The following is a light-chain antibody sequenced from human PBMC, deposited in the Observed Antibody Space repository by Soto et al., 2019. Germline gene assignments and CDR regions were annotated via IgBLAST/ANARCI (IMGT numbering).Light chain of an antibody. Sequence: AIQLTQSPSSLSASVGDSVTITCRASQGISSALAWYQQIPGRAPKLLIYDASSLEIGVPSRFSGSRSGTDFTLTVSTLQPEDFATCYCQQFNNYPLTFGGETKVEIK. CDR3: QQFNNYPLT. CDR1: QGISSA. CDR2: DAS. J-gene: IGKJ4*01. V-gene: IGKV1D-13*01.